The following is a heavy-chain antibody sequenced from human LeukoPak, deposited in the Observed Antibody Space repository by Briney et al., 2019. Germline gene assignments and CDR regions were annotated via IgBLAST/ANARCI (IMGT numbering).Heavy chain of an antibody. Sequence: RASVKVSCKASGYILTSYYMHWVRQAPGQGLEWLGVVYPSAGTSDPAQRFRARITLSDDTSTSTAYMELRSLKSEDTAIYFCVREYHGGYFDFWGQGTLVTVSS. J-gene: IGHJ4*02. D-gene: IGHD3-16*01. CDR1: GYILTSYY. CDR2: VYPSAGTS. CDR3: VREYHGGYFDF. V-gene: IGHV1-46*03.